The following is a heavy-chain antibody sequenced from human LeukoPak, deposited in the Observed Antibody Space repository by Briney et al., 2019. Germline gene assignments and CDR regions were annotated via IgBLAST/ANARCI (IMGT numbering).Heavy chain of an antibody. CDR2: ISYDGSNK. D-gene: IGHD6-13*01. J-gene: IGHJ4*02. CDR3: ARWAAAGPEPYYFDY. V-gene: IGHV3-30-3*01. Sequence: GGSLRLSCAASGFTFSSYAMHWVRQAPGKGLEWVAVISYDGSNKYYADSVKGRFTISRDNSKNTLYLQMNSLRAEDTAVYYCARWAAAGPEPYYFDYWGQGTLVTVSS. CDR1: GFTFSSYA.